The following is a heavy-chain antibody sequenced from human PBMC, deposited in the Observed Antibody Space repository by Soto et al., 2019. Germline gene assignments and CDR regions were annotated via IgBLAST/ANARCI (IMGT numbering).Heavy chain of an antibody. CDR1: GFTFSTYG. Sequence: GGSLRLSCAASGFTFSTYGMHWVRQAPGKGLEWVAVISYDGVNKYYADSVKGRFTISRDTSKNTLFLQMNSLRAEDTAVYYCAKDRYGDYGGIDYWGQGTMVTVSS. V-gene: IGHV3-30*18. CDR3: AKDRYGDYGGIDY. CDR2: ISYDGVNK. D-gene: IGHD4-17*01. J-gene: IGHJ4*02.